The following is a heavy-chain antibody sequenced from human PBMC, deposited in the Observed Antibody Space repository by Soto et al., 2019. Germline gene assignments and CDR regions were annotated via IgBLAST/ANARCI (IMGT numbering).Heavy chain of an antibody. CDR3: VRDRWVDSSSTNYYYYGMDV. Sequence: SETLSLTCTVSGDSVSNTDYYWNWVRQPPGKGLEWIASIYYSGSISYNPSLASRVAISADTSKNQFSLNLNSVTAADTAVYYCVRDRWVDSSSTNYYYYGMDVWGQGTTVTVYS. J-gene: IGHJ6*02. CDR1: GDSVSNTDYY. CDR2: IYYSGSI. V-gene: IGHV4-30-4*01. D-gene: IGHD6-6*01.